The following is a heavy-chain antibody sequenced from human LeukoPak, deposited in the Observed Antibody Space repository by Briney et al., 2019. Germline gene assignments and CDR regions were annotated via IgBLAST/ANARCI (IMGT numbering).Heavy chain of an antibody. J-gene: IGHJ4*02. Sequence: GGSLRLSCAASGFTFSIYSMNWVRQAPGKGLGWVSCISSGSTNIYYADSVRGRFTISRDNAKNSLYLQMNSLRAEDTAVYYCARVGGYCSSVSNCYGDYWGQGILVTVSS. CDR1: GFTFSIYS. CDR3: ARVGGYCSSVSNCYGDY. CDR2: ISSGSTNI. V-gene: IGHV3-21*01. D-gene: IGHD2-2*01.